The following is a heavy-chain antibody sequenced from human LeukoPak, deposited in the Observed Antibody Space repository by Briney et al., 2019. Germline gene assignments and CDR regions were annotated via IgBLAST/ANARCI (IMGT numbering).Heavy chain of an antibody. CDR3: ARGGSSPFDY. Sequence: SETLSLTCTVSGYSISSGYYWGWIRQPPGKGLEWIGSNYHSGSTYYNPSLKSRVTISVDTSKNQFSLKLSSVTAADTAVYYCARGGSSPFDYWGQGTLVTVSS. V-gene: IGHV4-38-2*02. CDR1: GYSISSGYY. CDR2: NYHSGST. J-gene: IGHJ4*02. D-gene: IGHD6-6*01.